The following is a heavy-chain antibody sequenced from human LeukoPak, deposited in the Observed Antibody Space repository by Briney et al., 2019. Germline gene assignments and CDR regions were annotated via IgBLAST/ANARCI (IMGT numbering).Heavy chain of an antibody. D-gene: IGHD2/OR15-2a*01. CDR1: AFTFGSYE. CDR3: AGDQGGNIGAFDI. CDR2: ISSSGSTI. Sequence: GGSLILSCAASAFTFGSYEMSWVRQAPGKGLEWVSYISSSGSTIYYTDSVKGRFTISRDNSKNTLYLQMNSLRAEDTAVYYCAGDQGGNIGAFDIWGQGTMVTVSS. V-gene: IGHV3-48*03. J-gene: IGHJ3*02.